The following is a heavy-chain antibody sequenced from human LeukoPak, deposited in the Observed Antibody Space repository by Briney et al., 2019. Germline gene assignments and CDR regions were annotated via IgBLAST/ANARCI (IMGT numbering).Heavy chain of an antibody. D-gene: IGHD5-12*01. CDR3: AREFQPRMVATIRGGFDY. CDR2: MNPNSGNT. CDR1: GYTFTSYD. J-gene: IGHJ4*02. Sequence: ASVKVSCKASGYTFTSYDINWVRQATGQGLEWMGWMNPNSGNTGYAQKFQGRVTMTRNTSISTAYMELSSLRSEDTAVYYCAREFQPRMVATIRGGFDYWGQGTLVTVSS. V-gene: IGHV1-8*01.